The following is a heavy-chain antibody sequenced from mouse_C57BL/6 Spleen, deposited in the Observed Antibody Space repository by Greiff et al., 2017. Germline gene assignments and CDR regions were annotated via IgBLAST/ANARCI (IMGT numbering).Heavy chain of an antibody. CDR3: AREGLGQNFDY. D-gene: IGHD4-1*01. Sequence: QVHVKQPGAELVMPGASVKLSCKASGYTFTSYWMHWVKQRPGQGLEWIGEIDPSDSYTNYNQKFKGKSTLTVDKSSSTAYMQLSSLTSEDSAVYYCAREGLGQNFDYWGQGTTLTVSS. J-gene: IGHJ2*01. V-gene: IGHV1-69*01. CDR1: GYTFTSYW. CDR2: IDPSDSYT.